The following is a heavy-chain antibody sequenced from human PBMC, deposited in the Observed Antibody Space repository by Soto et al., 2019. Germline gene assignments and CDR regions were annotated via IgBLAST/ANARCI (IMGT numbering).Heavy chain of an antibody. CDR1: GFTFSSYA. Sequence: QVQLVESGGGVVQPGRSLRLSCAASGFTFSSYAMHWVRQAPGKGLEWVAVISYDGSNKYYADSVKGRFTISRDNSKNTLYLQMNSLRAEDTAVYYCARDRLPYYDILTGRGDYWGQGTLVTVSS. V-gene: IGHV3-30-3*01. D-gene: IGHD3-9*01. CDR3: ARDRLPYYDILTGRGDY. J-gene: IGHJ4*02. CDR2: ISYDGSNK.